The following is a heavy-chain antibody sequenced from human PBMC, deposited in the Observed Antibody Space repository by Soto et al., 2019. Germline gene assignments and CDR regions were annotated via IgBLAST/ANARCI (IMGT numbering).Heavy chain of an antibody. CDR2: IYSGGSI. CDR1: GFTVSSNY. CDR3: ARGGSYGGNSEGEIDY. D-gene: IGHD4-17*01. V-gene: IGHV3-66*01. J-gene: IGHJ4*02. Sequence: EVQLVESGGGLVQPGGSLRLSCAASGFTVSSNYMSWVRQAPGKGLEWVSVIYSGGSIYYADSVKGRFTISRDNSKHALYLQMNSLRAEDTAVYYCARGGSYGGNSEGEIDYWGQGTLVTVSS.